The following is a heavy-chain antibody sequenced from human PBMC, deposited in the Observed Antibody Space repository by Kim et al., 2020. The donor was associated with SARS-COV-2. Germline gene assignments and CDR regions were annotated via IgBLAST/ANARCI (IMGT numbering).Heavy chain of an antibody. J-gene: IGHJ4*02. D-gene: IGHD4-17*01. CDR3: ARDRYGDYPYDFDY. V-gene: IGHV3-30*07. Sequence: ADSVKGRFNISRDNYKKTLYLQVNSMRAEDTAVYDCARDRYGDYPYDFDYWGQGTLVTVSS.